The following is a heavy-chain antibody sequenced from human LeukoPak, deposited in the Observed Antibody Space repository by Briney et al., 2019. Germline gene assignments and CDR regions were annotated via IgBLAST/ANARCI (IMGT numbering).Heavy chain of an antibody. J-gene: IGHJ5*02. Sequence: GGSPRLSCAASGFTFSSYSMNWVRQAPGKGPEWVSSISSSSSYIYYADSVKGRFTISRDNAKNSLYLQMNSLRAEDTAVYYCARDREFQGFDPWGQGTLVTVSS. V-gene: IGHV3-21*01. D-gene: IGHD3-10*01. CDR3: ARDREFQGFDP. CDR1: GFTFSSYS. CDR2: ISSSSSYI.